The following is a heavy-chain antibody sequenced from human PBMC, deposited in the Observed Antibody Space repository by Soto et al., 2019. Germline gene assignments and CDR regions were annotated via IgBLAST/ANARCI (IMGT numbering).Heavy chain of an antibody. CDR1: GYSFTSYW. Sequence: GESLKISCKGSGYSFTSYWIGWVRQMPGKGLEWMGIIYPGDSDTRYSPSFQGQVTISADKSISTAYLQWSSLRDEDTALYYCARSRSGAVADSFDFWGQGTLVTVSS. CDR2: IYPGDSDT. V-gene: IGHV5-51*01. D-gene: IGHD3-10*01. J-gene: IGHJ4*02. CDR3: ARSRSGAVADSFDF.